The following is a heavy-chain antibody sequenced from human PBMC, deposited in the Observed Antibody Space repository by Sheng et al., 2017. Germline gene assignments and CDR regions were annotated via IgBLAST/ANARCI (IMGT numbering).Heavy chain of an antibody. CDR2: INHSGST. V-gene: IGHV4-34*01. CDR3: ARKGRDCSGGSCYSLYSY. Sequence: QVQLQQWGAGLLKPSETLSLTCAVYGGSFSGYYWSWIRQPPGKGLEWIGEINHSGSTNYNPSLKSRVTISVDTSKNQFSLKLSSVNAADTAVYYCARKGRDCSGGSCYSLYSYWGQGTLVTVSS. J-gene: IGHJ4*02. D-gene: IGHD2-15*01. CDR1: GGSFSGYY.